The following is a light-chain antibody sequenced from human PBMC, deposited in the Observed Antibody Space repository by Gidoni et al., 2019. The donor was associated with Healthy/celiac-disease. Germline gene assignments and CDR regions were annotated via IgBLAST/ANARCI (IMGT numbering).Light chain of an antibody. CDR1: QSISSY. Sequence: DRVTITCRASQSISSYLNWYQQKPGKAPKLLIYAASSLQSGVPSRFSGSGSGTDFTLTISSLQPEDFATYYCQQSDSTPLTFGGXTKVEIK. V-gene: IGKV1-39*01. J-gene: IGKJ4*01. CDR3: QQSDSTPLT. CDR2: AAS.